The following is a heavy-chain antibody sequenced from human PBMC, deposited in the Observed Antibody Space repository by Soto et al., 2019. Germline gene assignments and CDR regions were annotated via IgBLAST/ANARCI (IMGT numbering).Heavy chain of an antibody. CDR1: GFTFSSNL. V-gene: IGHV3-74*01. J-gene: IGHJ4*02. D-gene: IGHD2-15*01. CDR3: ASLLSSVTSRDY. Sequence: PGGSLRLSCGASGFTFSSNLMHWVRQAPGKGLVWVSHISSDGRTTAYSDSVRGRFTISRDNAKNTLYLQMSSLRAEDTAVYYCASLLSSVTSRDYWGQGTLVTVSS. CDR2: ISSDGRTT.